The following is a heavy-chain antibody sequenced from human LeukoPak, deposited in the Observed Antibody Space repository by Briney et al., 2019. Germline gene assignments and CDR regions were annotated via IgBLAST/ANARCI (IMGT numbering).Heavy chain of an antibody. CDR1: GFTFNSYG. D-gene: IGHD2-15*01. CDR2: ISYDGPNK. V-gene: IGHV3-30*03. CDR3: ARELLQEEFDY. Sequence: GGSLRLSCAASGFTFNSYGMHWVRQAPGKGLEWVAVISYDGPNKYYADSVKGRFTISRDDSKSTLYLQMNSLRAEDTAVYYCARELLQEEFDYWGQGTLVTVSS. J-gene: IGHJ4*02.